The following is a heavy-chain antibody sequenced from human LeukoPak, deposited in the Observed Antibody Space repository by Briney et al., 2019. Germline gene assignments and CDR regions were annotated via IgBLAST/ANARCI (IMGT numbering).Heavy chain of an antibody. CDR3: AKRYGSGSYNYYYYYMDV. CDR2: INPNSGGT. D-gene: IGHD3-10*01. J-gene: IGHJ6*03. Sequence: GASVKVSCKASGYTFTGYYMHWVRQAPGQGLEWMGWINPNSGGTNYAQKFQGRVTMTRDTSISTAYIELSRLRSDDTAVYYCAKRYGSGSYNYYYYYMDVWGKGTTVTVSS. CDR1: GYTFTGYY. V-gene: IGHV1-2*02.